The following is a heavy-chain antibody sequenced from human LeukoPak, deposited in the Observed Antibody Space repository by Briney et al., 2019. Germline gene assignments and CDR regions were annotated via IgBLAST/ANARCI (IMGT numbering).Heavy chain of an antibody. CDR2: IKKDGSEK. Sequence: GGSLRLSCAASGFTFSTYWMSWVRQAPGKGLKWVATIKKDGSEKKYVDSVKGRFTISRDNAKNSLYLQMNSLRAEDTAVYYCAREGGSGWYSGWFDPWGQGTLVIVSS. J-gene: IGHJ5*02. D-gene: IGHD6-19*01. CDR3: AREGGSGWYSGWFDP. CDR1: GFTFSTYW. V-gene: IGHV3-7*01.